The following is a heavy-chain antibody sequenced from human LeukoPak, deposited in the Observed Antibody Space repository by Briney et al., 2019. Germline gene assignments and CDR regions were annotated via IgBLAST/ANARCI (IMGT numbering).Heavy chain of an antibody. CDR2: ISHSGTT. CDR1: GGSIRTYS. J-gene: IGHJ4*02. CDR3: ARGLRRPLTDGSGSYYFSV. D-gene: IGHD3-10*01. V-gene: IGHV4-59*12. Sequence: SETLSLTCIVSGGSIRTYSWNWIRQSPGKGLEWIGYISHSGTTSYRSSLKSRVTISVDTSKNQFSLKLSSVTAADTAVYYCARGLRRPLTDGSGSYYFSVWGQGTLVTVSS.